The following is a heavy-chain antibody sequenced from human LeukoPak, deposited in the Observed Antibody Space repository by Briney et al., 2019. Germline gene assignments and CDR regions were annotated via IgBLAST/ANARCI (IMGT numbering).Heavy chain of an antibody. CDR1: GGSFSGYY. V-gene: IGHV4-34*01. J-gene: IGHJ4*02. CDR2: INHSGGT. CDR3: ARGGQRKDFLFDY. D-gene: IGHD2-15*01. Sequence: SETLSLTCAVYGGSFSGYYWSWIRQPPGKGLEWIGEINHSGGTNYNPSLKSRVTISVDTSKNQYSLKLSSVTVADTAVYYCARGGQRKDFLFDYWGQGTLVTISS.